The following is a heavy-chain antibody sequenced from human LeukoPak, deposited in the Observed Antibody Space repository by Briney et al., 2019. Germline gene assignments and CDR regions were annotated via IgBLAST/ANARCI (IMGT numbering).Heavy chain of an antibody. CDR1: GFTFSSYW. Sequence: GGSLRLACAASGFTFSSYWMSWVRQAPGKGLEWVANIKQDGSEKYYVDSVKGRFTISRDNAKNSLYLQMNSLRAEDTAVYYCARDLEAGYCDYYFDYWGQGTLVTVSS. V-gene: IGHV3-7*01. J-gene: IGHJ4*02. D-gene: IGHD4-17*01. CDR2: IKQDGSEK. CDR3: ARDLEAGYCDYYFDY.